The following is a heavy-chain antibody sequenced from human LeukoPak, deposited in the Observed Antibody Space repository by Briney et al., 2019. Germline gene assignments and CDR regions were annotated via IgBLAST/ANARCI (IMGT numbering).Heavy chain of an antibody. J-gene: IGHJ4*02. CDR3: AKEYGSSGYYNDY. V-gene: IGHV3-23*01. CDR2: VSGSGGNT. Sequence: GGSLRLSCAASGFTVSSNYMSWVRQAPGKGLEWVSAVSGSGGNTYYADSVKGRFTISRDNSKNTLFLQMNSLRAEDTAVYYCAKEYGSSGYYNDYWGQGILVTVSS. D-gene: IGHD3-22*01. CDR1: GFTVSSNY.